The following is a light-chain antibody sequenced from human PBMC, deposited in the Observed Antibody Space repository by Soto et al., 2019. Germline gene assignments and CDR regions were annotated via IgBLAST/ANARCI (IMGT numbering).Light chain of an antibody. CDR2: DND. J-gene: IGLJ3*02. CDR1: SSNIGNHY. V-gene: IGLV1-51*01. CDR3: GTWDTSLRTGWV. Sequence: QSVLTQPPSMSAAPGQTVTISCSGGSSNIGNHYVSWYQQVPGTAPKLLIYDNDKRPSGIPDRFSGSKSGTSATLAITGLQTGDEGDYYCGTWDTSLRTGWVFGGGTKPPS.